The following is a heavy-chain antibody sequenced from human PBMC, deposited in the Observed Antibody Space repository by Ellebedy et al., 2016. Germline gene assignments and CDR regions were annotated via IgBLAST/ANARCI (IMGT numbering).Heavy chain of an antibody. V-gene: IGHV4-4*07. Sequence: SETLSLXXTASGGFIRSHYWSWIRQPAGQGLEWIGRIYSSGSSDYNPSLQSRVTMSVDTSKNQFSLKLTSVTAADTAVYYCARDPTTSSKWNYGPFDPWGQGILVTVSS. J-gene: IGHJ5*02. CDR3: ARDPTTSSKWNYGPFDP. CDR1: GGFIRSHY. CDR2: IYSSGSS. D-gene: IGHD1-7*01.